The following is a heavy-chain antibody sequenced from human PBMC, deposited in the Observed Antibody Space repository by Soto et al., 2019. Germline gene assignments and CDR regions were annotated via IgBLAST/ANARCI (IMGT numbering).Heavy chain of an antibody. Sequence: GGSLRLSCAASGFTVSSNYMSWVRQAPGKGLEWVSVIYSGGSTYYADSVKGRFTISRDNSKNTLYLQMNSLRAEDTAVYYCVGAVSYSSSWYSGRTYYYGMDVWGQGTTVTVSS. CDR1: GFTVSSNY. CDR3: VGAVSYSSSWYSGRTYYYGMDV. CDR2: IYSGGST. J-gene: IGHJ6*02. V-gene: IGHV3-53*01. D-gene: IGHD6-13*01.